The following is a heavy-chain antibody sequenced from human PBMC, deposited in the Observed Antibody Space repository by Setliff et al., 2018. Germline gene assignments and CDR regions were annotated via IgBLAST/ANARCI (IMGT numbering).Heavy chain of an antibody. D-gene: IGHD2-15*01. V-gene: IGHV4-59*01. J-gene: IGHJ4*02. Sequence: SETLSLTCTVSGDSMSGASIWSWIRQPPGKGLEFMGYVFPNGASKYDPSLKSRLTISVDTSKNQFSLKLTSVTAADTAVYFCAKGGTYRYFDYWGQGTQVTVSS. CDR2: VFPNGAS. CDR3: AKGGTYRYFDY. CDR1: GDSMSGAS.